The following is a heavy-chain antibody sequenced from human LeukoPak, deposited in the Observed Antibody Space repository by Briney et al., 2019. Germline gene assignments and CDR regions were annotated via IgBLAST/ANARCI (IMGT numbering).Heavy chain of an antibody. J-gene: IGHJ2*01. V-gene: IGHV4-30-4*08. D-gene: IGHD3-3*01. CDR2: IYYSGST. Sequence: SQTLSLTCTVSGDSISSADYYWTWIRQPPGKGLELVGFIYYSGSTKYNPSLKSRVTISAATSKTQFSLRLSYATAADTAAYYCARIRRPHWYLDLWGRGTLVTVSS. CDR1: GDSISSADYY. CDR3: ARIRRPHWYLDL.